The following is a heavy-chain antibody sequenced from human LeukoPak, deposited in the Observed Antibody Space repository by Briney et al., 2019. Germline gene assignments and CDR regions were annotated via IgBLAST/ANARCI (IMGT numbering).Heavy chain of an antibody. CDR2: ISWNSGSI. CDR1: GFTFDDYD. V-gene: IGHV3-9*01. CDR3: AKDRQWLVQGNFDY. D-gene: IGHD6-19*01. J-gene: IGHJ4*02. Sequence: GGSLRLSCAASGFTFDDYDMHWVRQAPGKGLEWVSGISWNSGSIGYADSVKGRFTISRDNAKNSLYLQMNSLRAEDTALYYCAKDRQWLVQGNFDYWGQGTLVTVSS.